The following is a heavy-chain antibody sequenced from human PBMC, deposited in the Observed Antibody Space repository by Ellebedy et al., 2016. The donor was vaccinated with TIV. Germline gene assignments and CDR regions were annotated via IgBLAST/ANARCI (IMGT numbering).Heavy chain of an antibody. CDR2: IRGSGDKT. CDR3: AKRDSSGYYYASLFDY. Sequence: GESLKISCAASGFNFTNYAMSWVRQAPGKGLEWVSAIRGSGDKTYYADSVKGRFTISRDNSKNTVYLQMNSLRAEDTAVYYCAKRDSSGYYYASLFDYWGQGTLVTVSS. V-gene: IGHV3-23*01. D-gene: IGHD3-22*01. J-gene: IGHJ4*02. CDR1: GFNFTNYA.